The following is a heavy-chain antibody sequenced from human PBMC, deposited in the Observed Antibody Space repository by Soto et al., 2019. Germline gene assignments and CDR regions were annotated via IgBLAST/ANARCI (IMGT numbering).Heavy chain of an antibody. J-gene: IGHJ6*02. CDR3: ARTIMTWGLPYYYYGMDV. CDR2: IIPIFGTA. D-gene: IGHD3-16*01. Sequence: GASVKVSCEASGGSYSSYAISWVRQAPGQGLEWMGGIIPIFGTANYAQKFQGRVTITADESTSTAYMELSSLRSEDTAVYYCARTIMTWGLPYYYYGMDVWGQGTTVTVSS. CDR1: GGSYSSYA. V-gene: IGHV1-69*13.